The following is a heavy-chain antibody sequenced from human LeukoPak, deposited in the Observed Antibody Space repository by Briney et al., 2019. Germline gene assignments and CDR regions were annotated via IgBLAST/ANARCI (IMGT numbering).Heavy chain of an antibody. Sequence: GGSLRLSCAASGFTFSSYAMNWVRQAPGKGLEWVSAISGSGGNTYYADSVKGRFTTSRDNSKNTLYLQMNSLRAEDTAVYYCAKGTMGRGFGYWGQGTLVTVSS. V-gene: IGHV3-23*01. CDR2: ISGSGGNT. CDR1: GFTFSSYA. D-gene: IGHD3-10*01. J-gene: IGHJ4*02. CDR3: AKGTMGRGFGY.